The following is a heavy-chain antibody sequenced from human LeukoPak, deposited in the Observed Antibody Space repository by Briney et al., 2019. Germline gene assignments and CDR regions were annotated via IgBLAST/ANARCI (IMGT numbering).Heavy chain of an antibody. CDR2: IIPIFGTA. V-gene: IGHV1-69*01. Sequence: SVKVYCKASGGTFSSYAISWVRQAPGQGLEWMGGIIPIFGTANYAQKFQGRVTITADESTSTAYMELSSLRSEDTAVYYCARADLGYSYGYNYWGQGTLVTVSS. CDR1: GGTFSSYA. CDR3: ARADLGYSYGYNY. J-gene: IGHJ4*02. D-gene: IGHD5-18*01.